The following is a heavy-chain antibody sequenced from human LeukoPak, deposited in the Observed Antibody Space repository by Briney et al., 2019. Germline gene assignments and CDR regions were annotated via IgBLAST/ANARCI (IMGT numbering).Heavy chain of an antibody. CDR3: ARDREGYCSGGTCTNFDY. CDR2: ISGSSSYI. Sequence: GGPLRLSCAASGFTFSTYSMNWVRQAPGKGLEWVSSISGSSSYIYYADSVKGRFTISRDNAKNSLYLQMNSLRAEDTAVYYCARDREGYCSGGTCTNFDYWGQGTLVTVSS. J-gene: IGHJ4*02. V-gene: IGHV3-21*01. D-gene: IGHD2-15*01. CDR1: GFTFSTYS.